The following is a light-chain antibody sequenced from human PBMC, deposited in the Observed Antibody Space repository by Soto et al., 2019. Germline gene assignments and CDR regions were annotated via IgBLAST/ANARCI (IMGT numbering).Light chain of an antibody. Sequence: QSVLTQPPSVSGAPGQRVTISCTGSSSNIGAGYDVHWYQQLPGKAPKLLIYDDSNRPSGVPDRFSGSKSGTTASLPITGRQQEEEDDYYCRFSDRGMSGHVVFGAGTKVTVL. CDR2: DDS. J-gene: IGLJ1*01. V-gene: IGLV1-40*01. CDR3: RFSDRGMSGHVV. CDR1: SSNIGAGYD.